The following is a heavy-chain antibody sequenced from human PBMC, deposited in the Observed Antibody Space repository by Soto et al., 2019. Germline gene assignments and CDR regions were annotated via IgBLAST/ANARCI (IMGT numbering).Heavy chain of an antibody. CDR3: ARHGAAIWLGY. Sequence: GESLNISCKTSGYTFSGHWISWVRQVPGKGLQWMGNIDPSDSYINYNPAFRGHVTFSVDKSSSTAYLHWRSLGPSDTAIYYCARHGAAIWLGYWGQGALVTVSS. J-gene: IGHJ4*02. D-gene: IGHD6-19*01. V-gene: IGHV5-10-1*01. CDR1: GYTFSGHW. CDR2: IDPSDSYI.